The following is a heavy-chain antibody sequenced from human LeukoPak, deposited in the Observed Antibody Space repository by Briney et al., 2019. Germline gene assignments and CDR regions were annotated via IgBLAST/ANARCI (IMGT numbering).Heavy chain of an antibody. J-gene: IGHJ4*02. V-gene: IGHV4-34*01. CDR1: GGSFSGYY. CDR3: ARDLTDYYGLDY. CDR2: INHSGST. Sequence: SETLSLTCAVYGGSFSGYYWSWIRQPPGKGLEWIGEINHSGSTNYNPSLKSRVTISVDTSKNQFSLKLSSVTAADTAVYYCARDLTDYYGLDYWGQGTLVTVSS. D-gene: IGHD3-22*01.